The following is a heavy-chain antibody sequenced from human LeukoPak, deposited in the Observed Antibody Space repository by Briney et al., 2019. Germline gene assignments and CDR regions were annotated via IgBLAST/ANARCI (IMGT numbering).Heavy chain of an antibody. V-gene: IGHV1-46*01. CDR2: IKPSGSST. Sequence: GASVKVSCKASGYSFTSYYMHWVRQAPGQGLEWMGLIKPSGSSTTYAQKFRGRVTMTRDTSTSTVYMELSSLRSEDTAVYYCSRHARAGIRYFDWLFTAGGAFDIWGQGTMVTVSS. CDR3: SRHARAGIRYFDWLFTAGGAFDI. CDR1: GYSFTSYY. J-gene: IGHJ3*02. D-gene: IGHD3-9*01.